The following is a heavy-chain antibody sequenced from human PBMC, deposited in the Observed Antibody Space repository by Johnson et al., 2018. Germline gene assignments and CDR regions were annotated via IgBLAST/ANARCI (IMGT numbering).Heavy chain of an antibody. V-gene: IGHV1-8*01. CDR3: ARRFGTPVGRGYYYYYMDV. J-gene: IGHJ6*03. Sequence: QVQLVQSGAEVKKXGASXKVXCKASGYTFTSYDINWVRQATGQGLEWMGWMNPNSGNTGYAQKFQGRVTMPRNTSISTAYMEVSSLRSEDTAGDYCARRFGTPVGRGYYYYYMDVWGKGTTVTVSS. CDR2: MNPNSGNT. D-gene: IGHD3-10*01. CDR1: GYTFTSYD.